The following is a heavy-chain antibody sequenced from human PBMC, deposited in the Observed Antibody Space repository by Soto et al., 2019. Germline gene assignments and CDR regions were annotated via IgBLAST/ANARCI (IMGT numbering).Heavy chain of an antibody. Sequence: PSETLSLTCTVSGGSISSSSYYWGWIRQPPGKGLEWIGSIYYSGSTYYNPSLGGRVTISIDTSKDQFSLNLGSVTAADTAVYYCAKSNSGSYSFDYWGQGTLVTVSS. V-gene: IGHV4-39*01. J-gene: IGHJ4*02. CDR3: AKSNSGSYSFDY. CDR1: GGSISSSSYY. D-gene: IGHD3-10*01. CDR2: IYYSGST.